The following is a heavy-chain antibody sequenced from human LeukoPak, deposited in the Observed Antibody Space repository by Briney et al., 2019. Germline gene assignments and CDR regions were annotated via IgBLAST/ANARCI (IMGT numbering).Heavy chain of an antibody. D-gene: IGHD2-15*01. CDR2: IRSDGNEK. V-gene: IGHV3-30*02. CDR3: AQERDRRGYFDY. CDR1: GVTFSTYG. Sequence: PGGSLRLSCAASGVTFSTYGMHWVRQAPGKGPEWVTFIRSDGNEKYYADSVKGRFTISRDNSKSTLYLQMNSLRAEDTAVYYCAQERDRRGYFDYWGQGTLVTVSS. J-gene: IGHJ4*02.